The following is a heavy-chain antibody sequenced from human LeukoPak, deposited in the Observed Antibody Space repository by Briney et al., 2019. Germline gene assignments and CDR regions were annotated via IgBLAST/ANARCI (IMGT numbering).Heavy chain of an antibody. J-gene: IGHJ4*02. Sequence: MTGGSLRLSCAASGFTFSSYSMNWVRQAPGKGLEWVSSISSSSSYRYRADSVKGRFAISRDNAKNSLYLQMNSLRAEDTAVYYCASGARPIDYWGQGTLVTVSS. D-gene: IGHD6-6*01. CDR3: ASGARPIDY. V-gene: IGHV3-21*01. CDR1: GFTFSSYS. CDR2: ISSSSSYR.